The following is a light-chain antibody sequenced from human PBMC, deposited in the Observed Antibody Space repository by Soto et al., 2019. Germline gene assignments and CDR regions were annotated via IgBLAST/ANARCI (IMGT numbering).Light chain of an antibody. Sequence: QSVLTQPHSASGTPGQRVTISCSGSSSNIGSNSVHWFQQVPGTAPKPLIYSSNQRPSGVPERFSGSKSGTSASLAISGLQSEGEADYYCEAWDDSLNGHIFGTGTKVTVL. J-gene: IGLJ1*01. V-gene: IGLV1-44*01. CDR3: EAWDDSLNGHI. CDR1: SSNIGSNS. CDR2: SSN.